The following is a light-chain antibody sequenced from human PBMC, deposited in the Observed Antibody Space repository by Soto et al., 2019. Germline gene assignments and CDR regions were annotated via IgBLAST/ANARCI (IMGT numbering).Light chain of an antibody. CDR2: AAS. Sequence: DIPLTQSPSFLSVSVGDRVTITCRASQGISSYLAWYQQKPGKAPKLLIYAASTLQSGVPSRFSGSGSGTEFTLTISSLQPEDFATYYCQQLNSYPLTFDGGTKVEIK. V-gene: IGKV1-9*01. J-gene: IGKJ4*01. CDR1: QGISSY. CDR3: QQLNSYPLT.